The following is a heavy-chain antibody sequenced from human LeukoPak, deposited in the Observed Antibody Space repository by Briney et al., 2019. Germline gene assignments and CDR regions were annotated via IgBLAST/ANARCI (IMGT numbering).Heavy chain of an antibody. CDR3: TRGDYGDHTDLDY. CDR2: IKSKTDGGTT. D-gene: IGHD4-17*01. Sequence: GGSLRLSCAASGFTFSNTWMNWVRQAPGKGLEWVGRIKSKTDGGTTDYAAPVKGRFTISGDDSKNMLYLQMNSLKTEDTAVYYCTRGDYGDHTDLDYWGQGTLVTVSS. J-gene: IGHJ4*02. V-gene: IGHV3-15*07. CDR1: GFTFSNTW.